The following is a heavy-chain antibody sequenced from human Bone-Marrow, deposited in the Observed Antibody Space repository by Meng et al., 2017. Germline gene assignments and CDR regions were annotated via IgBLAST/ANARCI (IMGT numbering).Heavy chain of an antibody. CDR2: IRYDGSNK. J-gene: IGHJ4*02. D-gene: IGHD3-10*01. CDR1: GFTFSSYC. CDR3: AKDRVEYYYGSGIYYPYY. V-gene: IGHV3-30*02. Sequence: GGSLRLSCTGSGFTFSSYCMHWVRQAPGKGLEWVAFIRYDGSNKYYADSVKGRFTISRDNFKNTLYLQMNSLRAEDTAVYYGAKDRVEYYYGSGIYYPYYWGQGTLVTVSS.